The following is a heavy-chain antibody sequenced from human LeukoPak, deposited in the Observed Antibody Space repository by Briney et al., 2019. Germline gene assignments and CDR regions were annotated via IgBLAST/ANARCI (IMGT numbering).Heavy chain of an antibody. V-gene: IGHV1-3*01. J-gene: IGHJ4*02. CDR1: GYTFTSYA. CDR2: INVGNGNT. CDR3: ARGEMYYYDSSGDESFDY. Sequence: GASVKVSCKASGYTFTSYAMHWVRQAPGQRLEWMGWINVGNGNTKYSQKFQGRVTITRDTSASTAYMELSSLRSEDTAVYYCARGEMYYYDSSGDESFDYWGQGTLVTVSS. D-gene: IGHD3-22*01.